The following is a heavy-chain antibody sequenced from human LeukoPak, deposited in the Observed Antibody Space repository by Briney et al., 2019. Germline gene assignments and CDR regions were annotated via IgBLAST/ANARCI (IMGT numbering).Heavy chain of an antibody. CDR3: ASYDFWSGCFDY. J-gene: IGHJ4*02. CDR1: GGSISSYY. Sequence: SETLSLTCTVSGGSISSYYWSWIRQPPGKGLEWIGYIYYSGSTNYNPSLKSRVTISVDTSKNQFSLKLSSVTAADTAVYYCASYDFWSGCFDYWGQGTLVTVSS. V-gene: IGHV4-59*08. D-gene: IGHD3-3*01. CDR2: IYYSGST.